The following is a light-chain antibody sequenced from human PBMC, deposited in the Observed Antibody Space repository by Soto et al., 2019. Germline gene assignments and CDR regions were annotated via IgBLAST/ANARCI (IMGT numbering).Light chain of an antibody. Sequence: EIGMTQAWATLALSPGVKATLSCLASQSVSSNLAWYQQKPGQAPRLLIYGASTRATGIPARFSGSGSGTEFTLTISSLQSEDYAVYYCHQYNNWPPWTFGQGTKVDIK. V-gene: IGKV3-15*01. CDR3: HQYNNWPPWT. CDR1: QSVSSN. CDR2: GAS. J-gene: IGKJ1*01.